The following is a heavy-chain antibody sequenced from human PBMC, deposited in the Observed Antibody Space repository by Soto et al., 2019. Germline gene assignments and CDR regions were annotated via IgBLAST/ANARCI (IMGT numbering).Heavy chain of an antibody. V-gene: IGHV5-51*01. CDR3: ARLKPGDCTNGVCSIFFWVFDP. CDR2: IYPGDSDT. CDR1: GYSFTSYW. J-gene: IGHJ5*02. D-gene: IGHD2-8*01. Sequence: RGESLKISCKGSGYSFTSYWIGWVRQMPGKGLEWMGIIYPGDSDTRYSPSFQGQVTISADKSISTAYLQWSSLKASDTAMYYCARLKPGDCTNGVCSIFFWVFDPWGQGTLVNVSS.